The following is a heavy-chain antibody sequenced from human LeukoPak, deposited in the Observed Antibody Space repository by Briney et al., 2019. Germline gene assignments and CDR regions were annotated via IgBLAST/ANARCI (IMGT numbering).Heavy chain of an antibody. CDR2: INPNSGGT. D-gene: IGHD1-26*01. Sequence: ASVKVSCKASGYTFTGYYMHWVRQAPGQGLEWMGWINPNSGGTNYAQKLQGRVTMTTDTSTSTAYMELRSLRSDDTAVYYCARDVSGSYHFDYWGQGTLVTVSS. V-gene: IGHV1-2*02. CDR1: GYTFTGYY. J-gene: IGHJ4*02. CDR3: ARDVSGSYHFDY.